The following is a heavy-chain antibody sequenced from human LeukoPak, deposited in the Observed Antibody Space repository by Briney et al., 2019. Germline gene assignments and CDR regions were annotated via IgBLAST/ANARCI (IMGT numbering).Heavy chain of an antibody. CDR1: GTYISDYY. Sequence: SETLSLTCTVSGTYISDYYWSWIRQPAGKGLEWIGRIYSSGRTNYNPSLKSRATMSIDTSKNQFSLKLSSMTAADTAVYYCARGLSWFDYWGQGTLVTVSS. D-gene: IGHD3-16*01. V-gene: IGHV4-4*07. CDR3: ARGLSWFDY. CDR2: IYSSGRT. J-gene: IGHJ5*01.